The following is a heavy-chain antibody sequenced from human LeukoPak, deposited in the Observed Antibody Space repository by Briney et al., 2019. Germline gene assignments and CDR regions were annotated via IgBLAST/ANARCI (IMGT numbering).Heavy chain of an antibody. CDR1: GLTFSSYA. CDR2: ISSNGGGT. J-gene: IGHJ2*01. Sequence: PGWSLRLSSSAAGLTFSSYAMSWVRQAPGKGLEWVSAISSNGGGTYYADSVKGRFTISRDNSKNTLYLQMNSLRAEDTAVYYCAKDRPITIHWYFDLWGRGTLVTVSS. D-gene: IGHD3-9*01. V-gene: IGHV3-23*01. CDR3: AKDRPITIHWYFDL.